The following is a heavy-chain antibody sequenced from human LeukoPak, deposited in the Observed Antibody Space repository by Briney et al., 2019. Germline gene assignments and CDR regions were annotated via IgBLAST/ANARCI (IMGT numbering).Heavy chain of an antibody. Sequence: PSETLSLTCGVSGGSISGYYWSWIRQPAGKGLEWIGRIYTSGSTNYNPSLKSRVTMSVDTSKNQFSLKLSSVTAADTAVYYCARIWVSQYYYDSSGYHFDYWGQGTLVTVSS. V-gene: IGHV4-4*07. D-gene: IGHD3-22*01. CDR2: IYTSGST. CDR3: ARIWVSQYYYDSSGYHFDY. CDR1: GGSISGYY. J-gene: IGHJ4*02.